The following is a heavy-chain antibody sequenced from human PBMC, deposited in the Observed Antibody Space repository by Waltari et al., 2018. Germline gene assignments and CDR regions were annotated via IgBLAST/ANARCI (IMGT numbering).Heavy chain of an antibody. CDR2: INPNRGGT. J-gene: IGHJ4*02. D-gene: IGHD3-10*01. V-gene: IGHV1-2*06. CDR1: GYTFTGYY. Sequence: QVQLVQSGAEVKKPGASVKVSCKASGYTFTGYYMHWVRQAPGQGLEWMGRINPNRGGTNYAQKFQGRVTMTRDTSISTAYMELSRLRSDDTAVYYCARGTYYYGSGSYYVDYWGQGTLVTVSS. CDR3: ARGTYYYGSGSYYVDY.